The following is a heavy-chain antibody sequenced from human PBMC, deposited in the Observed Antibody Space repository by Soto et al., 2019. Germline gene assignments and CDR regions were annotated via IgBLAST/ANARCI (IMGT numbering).Heavy chain of an antibody. CDR2: IDPGDSNT. Sequence: EVQLVQSGAEAKKPGESLTISCKTSGYSFNTYWISWVRQVPGKGLEWMGRIDPGDSNTNYSPSFQGHVTLSVDKSIGTAYLQWSSLKASDTATYYCARQGGYYYYGMDVWGQGTAVTVSS. J-gene: IGHJ6*02. CDR1: GYSFNTYW. CDR3: ARQGGYYYYGMDV. V-gene: IGHV5-10-1*03. D-gene: IGHD2-15*01.